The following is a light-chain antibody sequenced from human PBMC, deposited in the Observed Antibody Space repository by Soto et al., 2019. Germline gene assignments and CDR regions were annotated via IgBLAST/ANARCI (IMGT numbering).Light chain of an antibody. V-gene: IGKV3-15*01. Sequence: EIVMTQSPATLSVSPGERATLSCRASQSVGSNLAWYLQKPGHAPRLLIYGASTRATGIPARFSGSGSGTEFTLTISSLLSEDFAVYYCQQYNDWWTFGQGTKVDIK. CDR1: QSVGSN. J-gene: IGKJ1*01. CDR3: QQYNDWWT. CDR2: GAS.